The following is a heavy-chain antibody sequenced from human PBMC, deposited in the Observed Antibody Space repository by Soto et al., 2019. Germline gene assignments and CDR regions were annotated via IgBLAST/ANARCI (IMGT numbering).Heavy chain of an antibody. Sequence: EVQLVESGGGLVQPGGSLRLSCAASGFTFSSYWMHWVRQAPGKGLVWVSRINTDGSSTSYADSVKGRFTISRDNAENTLYLQMNSLTAEDTAVYYCARGETRLSSLSVYWGQGTLVTVAS. CDR2: INTDGSST. V-gene: IGHV3-74*01. CDR1: GFTFSSYW. CDR3: ARGETRLSSLSVY. J-gene: IGHJ4*02. D-gene: IGHD2-2*01.